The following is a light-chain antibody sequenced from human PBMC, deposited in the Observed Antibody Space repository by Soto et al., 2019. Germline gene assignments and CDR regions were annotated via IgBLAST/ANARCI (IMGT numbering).Light chain of an antibody. Sequence: QSALTKPASVSGSPGQSITISCSGTSSDIGAYDHVAWFQQFPGKTPKLVIYSVSNRPSGVSYRFSGSKSGNTASLTISELQADDEADYYCISYTVSRSYVFGPGTKVTVL. V-gene: IGLV2-14*01. J-gene: IGLJ1*01. CDR3: ISYTVSRSYV. CDR1: SSDIGAYDH. CDR2: SVS.